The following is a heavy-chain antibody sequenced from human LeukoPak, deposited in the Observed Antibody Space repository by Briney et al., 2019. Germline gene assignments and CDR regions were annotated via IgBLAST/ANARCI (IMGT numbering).Heavy chain of an antibody. CDR1: GFTFSTYG. D-gene: IGHD2-8*01. J-gene: IGHJ3*02. CDR2: IWSDGSNT. CDR3: ATELIGPAENDAFDI. Sequence: GGSLRLSCAASGFTFSTYGMHWVRQAPGKGLEWVALIWSDGSNTYYADSVKGRFTISRDNSKNTLNLQMSSLRPEDTAVHYCATELIGPAENDAFDIWGQGTTVTVSS. V-gene: IGHV3-30*02.